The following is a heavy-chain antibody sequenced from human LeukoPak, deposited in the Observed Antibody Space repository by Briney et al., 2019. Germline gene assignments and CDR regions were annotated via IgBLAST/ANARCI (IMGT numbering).Heavy chain of an antibody. CDR2: ISRGASTI. Sequence: GGSLRLSCAASGFTFSSYEMNWVRRAPGKGLEWVSYISRGASTIYYADSVKGRFTISRDNARNSLYLRMNSLRAEDTAVYYCARGYCSGGNCYLDYWGQGTLVTVSS. CDR1: GFTFSSYE. J-gene: IGHJ4*02. CDR3: ARGYCSGGNCYLDY. V-gene: IGHV3-48*03. D-gene: IGHD2-15*01.